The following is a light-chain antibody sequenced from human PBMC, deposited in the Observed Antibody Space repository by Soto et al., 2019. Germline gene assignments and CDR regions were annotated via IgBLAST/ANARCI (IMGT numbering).Light chain of an antibody. CDR2: GAS. Sequence: PGERASLSCVASQSITSSFLAWYQQKPGQAPRLLIYGASSRATGIPDRFSGTGSETDFTLTINRLEPEDFAVYYCQQYGYSPITFGQGTRLEIK. CDR3: QQYGYSPIT. J-gene: IGKJ5*01. CDR1: QSITSSF. V-gene: IGKV3-20*01.